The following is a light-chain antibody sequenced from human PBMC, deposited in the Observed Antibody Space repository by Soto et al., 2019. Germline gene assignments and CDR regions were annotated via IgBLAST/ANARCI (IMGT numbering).Light chain of an antibody. CDR1: QSVSSSY. CDR3: QQYNNWLRT. V-gene: IGKV3D-20*02. Sequence: EVVLSQSPGTLSLSPGERATLSCRASQSVSSSYLAWYQQKPGQAPRLLIYDTSSRATGIPDRFSGSGSGTDFTLTISSLQSEDFAVYYCQQYNNWLRTFGQGTKVDIK. J-gene: IGKJ1*01. CDR2: DTS.